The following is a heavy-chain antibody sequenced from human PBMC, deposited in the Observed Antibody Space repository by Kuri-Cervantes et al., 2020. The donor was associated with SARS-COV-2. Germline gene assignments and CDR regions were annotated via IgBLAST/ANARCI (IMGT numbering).Heavy chain of an antibody. CDR2: IYYSGST. J-gene: IGHJ4*02. Sequence: SETLSLTCTVSGGSTSSSSYYWGWIRQPPGKGLEWIGSIYYSGSTYYNPSLKSRVTISVDTSKNQFSLKLSSVTAADTAVYYCATSGYYDLWSGYYFDYWGQGTLVTVSS. CDR3: ATSGYYDLWSGYYFDY. CDR1: GGSTSSSSYY. V-gene: IGHV4-39*01. D-gene: IGHD3-3*01.